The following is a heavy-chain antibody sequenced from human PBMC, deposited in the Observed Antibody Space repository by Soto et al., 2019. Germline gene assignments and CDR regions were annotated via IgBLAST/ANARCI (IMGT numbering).Heavy chain of an antibody. Sequence: QVQLVQSGAEVREPGASVKVSCKASGYSFTSLDINWVRQTTGQGLEWMGWMQPSSGRTGYAQKFQGSVTMTRDTSINTAYMELSSLTSDDTAFYYCARGVTAGVDYWGQGNLVPGSS. D-gene: IGHD1-26*01. CDR1: GYSFTSLD. J-gene: IGHJ4*02. CDR2: MQPSSGRT. V-gene: IGHV1-8*01. CDR3: ARGVTAGVDY.